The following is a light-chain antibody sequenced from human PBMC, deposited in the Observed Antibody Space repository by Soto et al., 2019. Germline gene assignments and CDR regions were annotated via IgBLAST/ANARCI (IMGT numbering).Light chain of an antibody. Sequence: QSALTQPASVSGSPGQSITVSCTGTSSDVGGYNSVSWYQQHPGKTPKLMIFEVNNRPSGVSNRFSGSKSGNTASLTISGLQAEDEADYYCTSNTNSNTYVFGTGTKLTVL. CDR3: TSNTNSNTYV. J-gene: IGLJ1*01. CDR2: EVN. V-gene: IGLV2-14*01. CDR1: SSDVGGYNS.